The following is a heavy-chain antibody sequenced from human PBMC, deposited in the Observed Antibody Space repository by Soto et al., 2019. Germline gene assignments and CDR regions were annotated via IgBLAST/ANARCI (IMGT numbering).Heavy chain of an antibody. CDR1: GGSIRYAGHY. CDR3: ARHLNGDFWSGYLQNFDY. Sequence: SETLSLTCTVSGGSIRYAGHYWTWIRQLPGKGLEWIGRIYYSGSTYYNPSLKSRVTISLDTSKNQFSLKLSSVTAADTAVYYCARHLNGDFWSGYLQNFDYWGQGTLVTVSS. V-gene: IGHV4-31*03. D-gene: IGHD3-3*01. J-gene: IGHJ4*02. CDR2: IYYSGST.